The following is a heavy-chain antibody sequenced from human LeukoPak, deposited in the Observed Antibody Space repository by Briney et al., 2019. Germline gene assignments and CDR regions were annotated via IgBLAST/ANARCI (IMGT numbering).Heavy chain of an antibody. CDR3: ARIGSNAALDY. CDR2: INSDGTNT. V-gene: IGHV3-74*01. CDR1: GFTLSGYW. J-gene: IGHJ4*02. D-gene: IGHD6-13*01. Sequence: GGSLRLSCAASGFTLSGYWMHWVRQAPGKGLVWVSHINSDGTNTRYADSVKGRFTISRDNARNTLYLQMRSLRADDTAVYYCARIGSNAALDYWGQGALVTVSA.